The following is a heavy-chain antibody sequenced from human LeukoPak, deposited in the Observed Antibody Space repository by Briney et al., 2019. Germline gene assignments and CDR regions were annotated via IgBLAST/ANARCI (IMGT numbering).Heavy chain of an antibody. D-gene: IGHD2-15*01. Sequence: PGGSLRLSCAASGFTFSSYSMNWVRQAPGKGLELVSYISSSSSTIYYADSVKCRFTISRDNAKNSLYLQMNSLRAEDTAVYYCASGRGPADAFDIWGQGTMVTVSS. J-gene: IGHJ3*02. V-gene: IGHV3-48*01. CDR1: GFTFSSYS. CDR2: ISSSSSTI. CDR3: ASGRGPADAFDI.